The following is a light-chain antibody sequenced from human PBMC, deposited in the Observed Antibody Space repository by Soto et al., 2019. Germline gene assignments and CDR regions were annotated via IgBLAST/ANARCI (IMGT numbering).Light chain of an antibody. CDR2: GAS. V-gene: IGKV3-20*01. CDR3: QQYNSWPPT. CDR1: QSVSSSY. J-gene: IGKJ1*01. Sequence: EIVLTQSPATLSLSPGERATLSCRASQSVSSSYLAWYQQKPGQAPRLLIYGASSRATGIPDRFSGSGSGTEFTLTITSLQSEDFALYYCQQYNSWPPTFGQGTKVDIK.